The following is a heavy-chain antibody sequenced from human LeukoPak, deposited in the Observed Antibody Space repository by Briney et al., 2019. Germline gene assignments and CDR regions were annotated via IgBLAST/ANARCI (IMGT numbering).Heavy chain of an antibody. Sequence: ASVKVSCKASGYTFTGYYMHWVRQAPGQGLEWMGRINPNSGGTNYAQKFQGRVTMTRDTSISTAYMELSRLRSDDTAVCYCARDPTGDKEDYWGQGTLVTVSS. CDR1: GYTFTGYY. CDR3: ARDPTGDKEDY. CDR2: INPNSGGT. J-gene: IGHJ4*02. D-gene: IGHD7-27*01. V-gene: IGHV1-2*06.